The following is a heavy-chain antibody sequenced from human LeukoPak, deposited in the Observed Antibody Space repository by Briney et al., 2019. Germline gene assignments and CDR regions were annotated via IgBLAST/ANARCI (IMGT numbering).Heavy chain of an antibody. CDR3: AKDSSGWAVDY. CDR2: INPSDGST. J-gene: IGHJ4*02. Sequence: ASVKVSFKASGYTFTRNKMHWVRQAPGQGLEWIGIINPSDGSTRFAQKFQGRVIMTRDTSTSTVYMELSSLRSEDTAVYFCAKDSSGWAVDYWGAGTLVTVSS. V-gene: IGHV1-46*01. CDR1: GYTFTRNK. D-gene: IGHD6-19*01.